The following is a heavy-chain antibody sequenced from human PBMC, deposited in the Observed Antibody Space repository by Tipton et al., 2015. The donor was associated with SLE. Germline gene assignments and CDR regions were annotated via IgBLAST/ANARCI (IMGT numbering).Heavy chain of an antibody. D-gene: IGHD3-9*01. CDR3: ARHADYFEWPHEWYFDL. CDR1: GGSFSGYY. CDR2: INHSGST. Sequence: TLSLTCAVYGGSFSGYYGSWIRQPPGKGLEWIGEINHSGSTNYNPSLKSRVTISVDPSKNQFSLKMRSVTAADTAVYYCARHADYFEWPHEWYFDLWGRGTLVTVSS. V-gene: IGHV4-34*01. J-gene: IGHJ2*01.